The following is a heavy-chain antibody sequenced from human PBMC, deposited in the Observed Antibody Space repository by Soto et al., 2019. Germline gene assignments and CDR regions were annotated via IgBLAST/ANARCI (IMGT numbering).Heavy chain of an antibody. CDR1: GYTFTSYY. J-gene: IGHJ3*02. Sequence: ASVKVSYKASGYTFTSYYMHWVRQAPGQGLEWMGIINPSGGSTSYAQKFQGRVTMTRDTSTSTVYMELSSLRSEDTAVYYCARETYYDILTGPRAFDIWGQGTMVTVSS. CDR2: INPSGGST. V-gene: IGHV1-46*03. CDR3: ARETYYDILTGPRAFDI. D-gene: IGHD3-9*01.